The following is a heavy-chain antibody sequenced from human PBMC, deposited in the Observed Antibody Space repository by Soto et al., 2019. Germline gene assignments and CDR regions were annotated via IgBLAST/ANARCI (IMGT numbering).Heavy chain of an antibody. Sequence: QITLKESGPTLVKPTQTLTLTCTFSGFSLSTSGVGVGWIRQPPGKALEWLALIYWDDDKRYSPSLKSRLTIXKXTXXNQVVLTMTNMDPVDTATYYCAHSWLRKNYYGMDVWGQGTTVTVSS. CDR3: AHSWLRKNYYGMDV. CDR1: GFSLSTSGVG. V-gene: IGHV2-5*02. J-gene: IGHJ6*02. CDR2: IYWDDDK. D-gene: IGHD5-18*01.